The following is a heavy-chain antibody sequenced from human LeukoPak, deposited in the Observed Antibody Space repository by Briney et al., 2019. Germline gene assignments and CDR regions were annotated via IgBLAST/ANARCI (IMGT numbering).Heavy chain of an antibody. V-gene: IGHV1-8*01. CDR1: GYTFTSYD. Sequence: GASVKVSCKDSGYTFTSYDINWVRQATGQGLEWMGWMNPNSGNTGYAQKFQGRVTMTRNTSISTAYMELSSLRSEDTAVYYCAREAPGQWLVDYWGQGTLVTVSS. CDR2: MNPNSGNT. J-gene: IGHJ4*02. D-gene: IGHD5-12*01. CDR3: AREAPGQWLVDY.